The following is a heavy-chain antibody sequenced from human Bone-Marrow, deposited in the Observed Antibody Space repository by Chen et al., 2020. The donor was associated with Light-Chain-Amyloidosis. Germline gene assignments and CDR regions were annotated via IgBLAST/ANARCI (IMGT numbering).Heavy chain of an antibody. CDR3: VRGAPFDY. CDR2: INSDGSST. CDR1: GFTVNRDW. D-gene: IGHD1-26*01. V-gene: IGHV3-74*01. Sequence: EVQLVESGGGLVQPGGSLRLSCAASGFTVNRDWRHWVRKVPGKGLVWVSRINSDGSSTNYADSVKGRFTISRDNAKNTLYLQMDSLRTEDTAVYYCVRGAPFDYWGQGTLVTVSS. J-gene: IGHJ4*02.